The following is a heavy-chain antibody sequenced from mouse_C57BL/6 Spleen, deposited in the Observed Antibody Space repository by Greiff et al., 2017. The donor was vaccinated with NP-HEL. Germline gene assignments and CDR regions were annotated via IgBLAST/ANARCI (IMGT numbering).Heavy chain of an antibody. CDR3: ARGDGTASMDY. CDR2: IDPSASYT. D-gene: IGHD2-1*01. Sequence: QVQLQQPGAELVMPGASVKLSCKASGYTFTSYWMHWVKQRPGQGLKWIGEIDPSASYTTYNQKFKGKSTLTVDKSSSTAYMQLSSLTSEDSAVYYCARGDGTASMDYWGQGTSVTVSS. CDR1: GYTFTSYW. J-gene: IGHJ4*01. V-gene: IGHV1-69*01.